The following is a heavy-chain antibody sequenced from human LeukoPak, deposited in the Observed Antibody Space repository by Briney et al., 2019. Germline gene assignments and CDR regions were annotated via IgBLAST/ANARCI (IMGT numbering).Heavy chain of an antibody. J-gene: IGHJ3*02. D-gene: IGHD2-21*01. V-gene: IGHV3-30*18. CDR2: ISHDGSNK. CDR1: GFTFSNYG. Sequence: GGSLRLSCAASGFTFSNYGMHWVRQAPGKGLEWVALISHDGSNKYYTDCVKGRFTISRDNSKNTLYLQMNSLRAEDTAVYYCAKDYCGGECYDAFDIWGQGTMATVSS. CDR3: AKDYCGGECYDAFDI.